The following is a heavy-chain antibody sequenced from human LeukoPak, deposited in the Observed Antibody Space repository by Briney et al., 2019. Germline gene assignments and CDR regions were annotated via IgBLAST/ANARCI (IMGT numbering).Heavy chain of an antibody. Sequence: ASVKVSCKASGYTFTGYYMHWVRQAPGQGLEWKGWINPNSGGTNYAQKFQGWVTMTRDTSISTAYMELSRLRSDDTAVYYCTRETIFGVVMDGMDVWGQGTTVTVSS. CDR2: INPNSGGT. D-gene: IGHD3-3*01. CDR3: TRETIFGVVMDGMDV. CDR1: GYTFTGYY. J-gene: IGHJ6*02. V-gene: IGHV1-2*04.